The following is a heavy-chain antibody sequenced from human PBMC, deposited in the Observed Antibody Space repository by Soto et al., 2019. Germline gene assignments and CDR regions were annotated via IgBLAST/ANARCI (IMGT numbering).Heavy chain of an antibody. CDR2: IYYSGST. CDR3: ARDKLELLHYYYGMDV. D-gene: IGHD1-7*01. J-gene: IGHJ6*02. Sequence: SETLSLTCTVSGGSISSGDYYWSWIRQPPGKGLEWIGYIYYSGSTYYNPSLKSRVTISVDTSKNQFSLKLSSVTAADTAVYYCARDKLELLHYYYGMDVWGQGTTVTVYS. CDR1: GGSISSGDYY. V-gene: IGHV4-30-4*01.